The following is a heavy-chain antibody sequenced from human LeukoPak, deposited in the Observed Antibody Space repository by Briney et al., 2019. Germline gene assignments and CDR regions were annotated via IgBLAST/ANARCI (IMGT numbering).Heavy chain of an antibody. CDR3: AKEPICGGGSCYSRCFDF. CDR2: ISGIGDRT. V-gene: IGHV3-23*01. CDR1: GFTFSSYA. D-gene: IGHD2-15*01. J-gene: IGHJ4*02. Sequence: GGSLRLSCAASGFTFSSYAMSWVRQAPGKGLEWVSAISGIGDRTYCVDSVKGRFTISRDNSKNMVYLQMNSLRAEDTAVYHCAKEPICGGGSCYSRCFDFWGQGTLVTVSS.